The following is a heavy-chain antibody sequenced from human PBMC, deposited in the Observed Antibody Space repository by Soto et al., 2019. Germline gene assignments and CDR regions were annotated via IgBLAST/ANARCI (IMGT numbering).Heavy chain of an antibody. D-gene: IGHD4-17*01. V-gene: IGHV3-30*18. CDR1: GCTFSNYG. CDR2: ISYDGSNK. CDR3: AKDYGLRSWVYYVLDV. J-gene: IGHJ6*04. Sequence: GGSMRLSCAASGCTFSNYGVHCVRQAPGKGLEWVAVISYDGSNKYYVDSVKGRSTISRDNPKNTLYLQVNSLKAEDTAVYYCAKDYGLRSWVYYVLDVWGKGTTVPVSS.